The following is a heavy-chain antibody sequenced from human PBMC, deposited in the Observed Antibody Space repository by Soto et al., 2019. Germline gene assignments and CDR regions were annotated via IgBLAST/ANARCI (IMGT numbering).Heavy chain of an antibody. CDR3: ARDVEMLGSGGIWTIAD. CDR1: GYTFTSYA. Sequence: ASVKVSCKASGYTFTSYAIHWVRQAPGQRLEWMGWINAGNGNTKYSQKFQGRVTITRETSASTAYMELSSLRSEDTAVYYCARDVEMLGSGGIWTIADWAQGTMVTVSS. V-gene: IGHV1-3*01. D-gene: IGHD2-15*01. CDR2: INAGNGNT. J-gene: IGHJ4*02.